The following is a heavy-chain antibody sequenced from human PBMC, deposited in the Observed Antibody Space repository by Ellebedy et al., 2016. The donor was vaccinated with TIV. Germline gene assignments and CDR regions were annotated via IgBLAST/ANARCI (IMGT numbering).Heavy chain of an antibody. D-gene: IGHD3-10*01. CDR3: ARVFTMVRGAVQYYFDY. Sequence: SVKVSCXTSGGSFNSYAISWVRQAPGQGLEWMGGIIPVFGTASYAQNFQGRVTITADESTSTAYMELSSLRSEDTAVYYCARVFTMVRGAVQYYFDYWGQGTLVTVSS. V-gene: IGHV1-69*13. CDR2: IIPVFGTA. J-gene: IGHJ4*02. CDR1: GGSFNSYA.